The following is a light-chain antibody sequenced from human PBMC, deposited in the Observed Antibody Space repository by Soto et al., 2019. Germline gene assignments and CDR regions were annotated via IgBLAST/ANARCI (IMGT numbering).Light chain of an antibody. V-gene: IGKV3-20*01. CDR2: GAS. CDR3: QHDASSPFT. J-gene: IGKJ3*01. CDR1: QRVGSSY. Sequence: ESVLTQSPGTLSMSPGERATLSCRASQRVGSSYLAWYQQKPGQAPRLLIYGASSRDTGIPDRFSGSGSGTDFHLTISRLEPEDFALYSCQHDASSPFTFGHGTKVDIK.